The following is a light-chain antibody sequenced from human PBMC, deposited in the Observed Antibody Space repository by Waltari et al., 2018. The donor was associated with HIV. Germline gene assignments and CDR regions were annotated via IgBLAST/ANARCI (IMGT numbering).Light chain of an antibody. CDR1: DSNTGRNY. CDR2: RDN. Sequence: QSVLTQPHSASGTPGQRVSISCSGSDSNTGRNYEYWYQQVAGTAPKLLIYRDNQRPSGVSDRFSGSKSGSSASLAISGLRSEDEAAYFCAVWDDSLTGVIFGGKTKLTVL. V-gene: IGLV1-47*01. CDR3: AVWDDSLTGVI. J-gene: IGLJ2*01.